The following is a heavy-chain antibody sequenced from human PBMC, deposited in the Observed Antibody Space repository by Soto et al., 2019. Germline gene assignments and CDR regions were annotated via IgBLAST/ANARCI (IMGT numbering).Heavy chain of an antibody. V-gene: IGHV3-23*01. CDR2: ISGSGGST. CDR1: GFTFRNYA. CDR3: ARGDDILTGPVFDY. Sequence: EVQLLESGGGLVQPGGSLRLSCAASGFTFRNYAMSWVRQAPGKGLEWVSTISGSGGSTFYADSVKGRFTISRDNSRNTLYLQMNSLRAEDTAIYFCARGDDILTGPVFDYWGQGNLVTVSS. J-gene: IGHJ4*02. D-gene: IGHD3-9*01.